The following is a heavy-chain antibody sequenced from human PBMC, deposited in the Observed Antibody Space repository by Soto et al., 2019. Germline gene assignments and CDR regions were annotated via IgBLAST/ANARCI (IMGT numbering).Heavy chain of an antibody. CDR1: GYTFTRDN. J-gene: IGHJ4*02. Sequence: ASVKVSCKAAGYTFTRDNIHWVRQAHGKGLEWMGVIHPSDSRTTFAQKFQGRVTMTRETSTNTVHMELSSLRSEDTAVYYCAREGGFSSREFDSWGQGTQVTVSS. V-gene: IGHV1-46*01. CDR3: AREGGFSSREFDS. D-gene: IGHD5-18*01. CDR2: IHPSDSRT.